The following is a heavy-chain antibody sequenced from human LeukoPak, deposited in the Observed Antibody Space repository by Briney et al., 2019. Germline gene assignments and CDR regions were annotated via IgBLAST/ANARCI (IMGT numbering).Heavy chain of an antibody. Sequence: SETLSLTCAVYGGSFSGYYWSWIRQPPGKGLEWIGEINHSGSTNYNPSLKSRVTISVDTSKNQFFLKLSSVTAADTAVYYCARCYRYDSSGCDYWGQGTLVTVSS. D-gene: IGHD3-22*01. J-gene: IGHJ4*02. V-gene: IGHV4-34*01. CDR2: INHSGST. CDR1: GGSFSGYY. CDR3: ARCYRYDSSGCDY.